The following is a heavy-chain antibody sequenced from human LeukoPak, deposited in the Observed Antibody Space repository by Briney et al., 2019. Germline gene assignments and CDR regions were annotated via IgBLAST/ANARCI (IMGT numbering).Heavy chain of an antibody. CDR2: ISTNSAFI. J-gene: IGHJ4*02. V-gene: IGHV3-21*01. D-gene: IGHD4-17*01. CDR1: EFTFINYS. Sequence: GGSLRLSCTASEFTFINYSRNGFRQPPGKGLKWVSSISTNSAFIYYADSVRGRFTISRDNTKNSLYLQMDSLTADDTAVYFCACLRGPSDYWGQGTLVTVSS. CDR3: ACLRGPSDY.